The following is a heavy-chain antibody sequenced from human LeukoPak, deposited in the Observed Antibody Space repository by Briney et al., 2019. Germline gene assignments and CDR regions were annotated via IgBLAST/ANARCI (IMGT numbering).Heavy chain of an antibody. D-gene: IGHD1-14*01. Sequence: ASVKVSCKASGYTFTSYDINWVRQATGQGLEWMGWMNPNSGNTGYAQKFQGRVTMTRNTSISTAYMELSSLRSEDTAVYYCATEEGPDYYYYGMDVWGQGTTVTVSS. V-gene: IGHV1-8*01. CDR1: GYTFTSYD. J-gene: IGHJ6*02. CDR2: MNPNSGNT. CDR3: ATEEGPDYYYYGMDV.